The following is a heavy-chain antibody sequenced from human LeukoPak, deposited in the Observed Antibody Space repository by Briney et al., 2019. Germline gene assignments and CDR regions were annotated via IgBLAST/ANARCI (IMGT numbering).Heavy chain of an antibody. CDR3: ASWYYYDSSGYYRDY. D-gene: IGHD3-22*01. CDR1: GFTFDDYG. Sequence: GGSLRLSCAASGFTFDDYGMSWVRQAPGKGLEWVSYISSSGSTIYYADSVKGRFTISRDNAKNSLYLQMNSLRAEDTAVYYCASWYYYDSSGYYRDYWGQGTLVTVSS. V-gene: IGHV3-11*01. J-gene: IGHJ4*02. CDR2: ISSSGSTI.